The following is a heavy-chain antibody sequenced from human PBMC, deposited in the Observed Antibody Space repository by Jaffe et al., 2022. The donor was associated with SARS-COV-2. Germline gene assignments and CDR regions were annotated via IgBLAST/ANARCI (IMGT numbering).Heavy chain of an antibody. Sequence: QVQLQESGPGLVKPSQTLSLTCTVSGGSISSGGYYWSWIRQHPGKGLEWIGYIYYSGSTYYNPSLKSRVTISVDTSKNQFSLKLSSVTAADTAVYYCASGTIAVAGNYYYYYGMDVWGQGTTVTVSS. CDR3: ASGTIAVAGNYYYYYGMDV. V-gene: IGHV4-31*03. CDR2: IYYSGST. J-gene: IGHJ6*02. D-gene: IGHD6-19*01. CDR1: GGSISSGGYY.